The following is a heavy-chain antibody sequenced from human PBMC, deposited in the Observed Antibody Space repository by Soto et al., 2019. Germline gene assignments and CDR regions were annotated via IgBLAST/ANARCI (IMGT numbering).Heavy chain of an antibody. Sequence: PSETLSLTCAVYGGSFSGYYWSWIRQPPGKGLEWIGYIYYSGSTNYNPSLKSRVTISVDTSKNQFSLKLSSVTAADTAVYYCARVKPYYYYMDVWGKGTTVTVSS. V-gene: IGHV4-59*01. J-gene: IGHJ6*03. CDR3: ARVKPYYYYMDV. CDR2: IYYSGST. CDR1: GGSFSGYY.